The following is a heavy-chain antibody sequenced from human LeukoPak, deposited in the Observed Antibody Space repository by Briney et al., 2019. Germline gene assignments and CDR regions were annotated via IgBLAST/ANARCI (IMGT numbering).Heavy chain of an antibody. J-gene: IGHJ4*02. CDR2: ISYHGSNK. Sequence: GGSLRLSCAASGFTFSSYAMHWVRQAPGKGLEWVAVISYHGSNKNYADSVKGRFTISRDNAKNSLYLQMNSLRAEDTAVYYCAREMDILTGYADYWGQGTLVTVSS. V-gene: IGHV3-30*04. CDR1: GFTFSSYA. D-gene: IGHD3-9*01. CDR3: AREMDILTGYADY.